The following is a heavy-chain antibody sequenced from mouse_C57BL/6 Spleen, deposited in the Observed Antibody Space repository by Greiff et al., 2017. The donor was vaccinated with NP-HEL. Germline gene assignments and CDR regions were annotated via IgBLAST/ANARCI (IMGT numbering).Heavy chain of an antibody. CDR3: ARGRIYYYGSTPCDY. Sequence: VQLQQSGAELVKPGASVKMSCKASGYTFTSYWITWVKQRPGQGLEWIGDIYPGSGSTNYNEKFKSKATLTVDTSSSTAYMQLSSLTSEDSAVYYCARGRIYYYGSTPCDYWGQGTTLTVAS. V-gene: IGHV1-55*01. CDR2: IYPGSGST. CDR1: GYTFTSYW. J-gene: IGHJ2*01. D-gene: IGHD1-1*01.